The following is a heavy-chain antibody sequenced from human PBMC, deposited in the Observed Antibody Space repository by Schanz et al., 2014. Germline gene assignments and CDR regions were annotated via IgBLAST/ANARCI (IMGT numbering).Heavy chain of an antibody. Sequence: EVQLVESGGGLVQPGGSLRLSCAASGFTFNSYAMTWVRQAPGKGLEWVSSISHSGGSKYYADSVKGRFTISRDNSENTLYLQMNSLSADDTAVVYCAKGMGYCSGGTCYDYYDYGLDVWGQGTTVTVSS. CDR1: GFTFNSYA. D-gene: IGHD2-15*01. CDR3: AKGMGYCSGGTCYDYYDYGLDV. J-gene: IGHJ6*02. CDR2: ISHSGGSK. V-gene: IGHV3-23*04.